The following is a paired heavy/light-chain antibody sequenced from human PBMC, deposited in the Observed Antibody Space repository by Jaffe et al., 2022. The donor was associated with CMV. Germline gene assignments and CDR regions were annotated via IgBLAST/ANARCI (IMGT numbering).Light chain of an antibody. V-gene: IGKV1-9*01. CDR1: QGISSY. Sequence: IQLTQSPSSLSASVGDRVTITCRASQGISSYLAWYQQKPGKAPKLLIYAASTLQSGVPSRFSGSGSGTDFTLTISSLQPEDFATYYCQQLNSYPPTFGQGTKLEIK. J-gene: IGKJ2*01. CDR3: QQLNSYPPT. CDR2: AAS.
Heavy chain of an antibody. J-gene: IGHJ3*02. CDR2: IGTAGDT. V-gene: IGHV3-13*01. Sequence: EVQLVESGGGLVQPGGSLRLSCAASGFTFSSYDMHWVRQATGKGLEWVSAIGTAGDTYYPGSVKGRFTISRENAKNSLYLQMNSLRAGDTAVYYCARGASSMIVVVPELDIWGQGTMVTVSS. CDR3: ARGASSMIVVVPELDI. D-gene: IGHD3-22*01. CDR1: GFTFSSYD.